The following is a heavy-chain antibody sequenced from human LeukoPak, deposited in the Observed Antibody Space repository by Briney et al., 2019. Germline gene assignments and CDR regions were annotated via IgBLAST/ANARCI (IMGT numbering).Heavy chain of an antibody. CDR3: ARDLQYYDFWSGYSPDYYMDV. V-gene: IGHV1-18*01. J-gene: IGHJ6*03. Sequence: ASVKVSCKASGYTFTSYGISWARQAPGQGLEWMGWISAYNGNTNYAQKLQGRVTMTTDTSTSTAYMELRSLRSDDTAVYYCARDLQYYDFWSGYSPDYYMDVWGKGTTVTVSS. D-gene: IGHD3-3*01. CDR1: GYTFTSYG. CDR2: ISAYNGNT.